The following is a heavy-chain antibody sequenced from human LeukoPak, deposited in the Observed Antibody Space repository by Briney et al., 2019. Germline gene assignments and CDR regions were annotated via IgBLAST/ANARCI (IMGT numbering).Heavy chain of an antibody. CDR3: AGTYYDFWSGENNWFDP. Sequence: ATLSLPCTVSGGSISSSSYYWGWIRQPPGKGLEWIGSIYYSGSTYYNPSLKSRVTISVDTSKNQFSLKLSSVTAADTAVYYCAGTYYDFWSGENNWFDPWGQGTLVTVSS. CDR2: IYYSGST. D-gene: IGHD3-3*01. J-gene: IGHJ5*02. CDR1: GGSISSSSYY. V-gene: IGHV4-39*01.